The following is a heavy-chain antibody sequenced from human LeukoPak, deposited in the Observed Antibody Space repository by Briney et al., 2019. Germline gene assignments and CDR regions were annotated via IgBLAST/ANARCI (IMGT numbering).Heavy chain of an antibody. D-gene: IGHD3-16*01. CDR2: LGHDGTKI. CDR1: GFTFRTIG. Sequence: GGSLRLSCAASGFTFRTIGMHWVRQAPGKGLEWVAFLGHDGTKIYYADSVQGRFTISRDNSKSTLYLEMNSLSGEDTALYYCAKDHVTWGNRYFDHWGQGTLATVSS. V-gene: IGHV3-30*02. CDR3: AKDHVTWGNRYFDH. J-gene: IGHJ4*02.